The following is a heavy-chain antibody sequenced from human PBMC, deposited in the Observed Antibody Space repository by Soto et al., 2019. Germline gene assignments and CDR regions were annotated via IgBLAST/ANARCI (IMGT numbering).Heavy chain of an antibody. J-gene: IGHJ4*02. CDR2: ISYDGSNK. CDR3: AADIAAAGALDY. CDR1: GFTFSSYG. D-gene: IGHD6-13*01. V-gene: IGHV3-30*03. Sequence: QVQLVESGGGVVQPVRSLRLSCAASGFTFSSYGMHWVRQAPGKGLEWVAVISYDGSNKYYADSVKGRFTISRDNSKNTLYLQMNSLRAEDTAVYYCAADIAAAGALDYWGQGTLVTVSS.